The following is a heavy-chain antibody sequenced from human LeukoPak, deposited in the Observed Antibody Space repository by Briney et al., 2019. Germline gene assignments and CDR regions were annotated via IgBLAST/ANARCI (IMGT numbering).Heavy chain of an antibody. CDR2: INPSGGST. CDR1: GYTFTSYY. D-gene: IGHD2-2*01. J-gene: IGHJ5*02. Sequence: ASVKVSCKASGYTFTSYYMHWVRQAPGQGLEWMGIINPSGGSTSYTQKFQGRVTMTRDTSTSTVYMELSSLRSEDTAVYYCARAPRHIVVVPAEGPWGQGTLVTVSS. CDR3: ARAPRHIVVVPAEGP. V-gene: IGHV1-46*01.